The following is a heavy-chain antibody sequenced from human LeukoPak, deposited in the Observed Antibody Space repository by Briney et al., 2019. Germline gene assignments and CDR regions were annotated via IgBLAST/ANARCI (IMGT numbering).Heavy chain of an antibody. Sequence: GGSLRLCCGASGFMFSNYWMTRVRQGPGEGLEKVDNINQGGSEKYYVDSVKGRFIISRDNAKTSLGLQISSLRVEDTAIYYCAPLVVPPGNRGWYYEHWGQGTLVTVSS. CDR2: INQGGSEK. D-gene: IGHD2-2*01. V-gene: IGHV3-7*03. J-gene: IGHJ4*02. CDR3: APLVVPPGNRGWYYEH. CDR1: GFMFSNYW.